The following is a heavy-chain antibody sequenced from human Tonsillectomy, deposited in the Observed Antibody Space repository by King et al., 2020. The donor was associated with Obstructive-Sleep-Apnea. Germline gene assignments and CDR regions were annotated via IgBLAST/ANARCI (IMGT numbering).Heavy chain of an antibody. CDR1: GGSFSGYY. J-gene: IGHJ4*02. D-gene: IGHD6-13*01. V-gene: IGHV4-34*01. CDR3: GVNGQQAFDY. Sequence: VQLQQWGAGLLKPSETLSLTCAVYGGSFSGYYWSWIRQPPGKGLEWIGEINHSGSTNYNPSLKSRVTISVDTSKNQFSLKLSSVTAADTAVYYCGVNGQQAFDYWGQGTLVTVSS. CDR2: INHSGST.